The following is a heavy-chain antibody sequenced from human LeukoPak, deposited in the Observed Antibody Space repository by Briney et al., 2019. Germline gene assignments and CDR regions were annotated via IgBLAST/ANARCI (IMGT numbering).Heavy chain of an antibody. CDR1: GFTFSSYW. CDR3: ARKAPSAYYDFWSGRSGYYYYGKDV. Sequence: GGSLRLSCAASGFTFSSYWMSWVRQAPGKGLEWVANIKQDGSEKYYVDSVKGRFTISRDNAKNSLYLQMNSLRAEDTAVYYCARKAPSAYYDFWSGRSGYYYYGKDVWGQGTTVTVSS. CDR2: IKQDGSEK. D-gene: IGHD3-3*01. V-gene: IGHV3-7*01. J-gene: IGHJ6*02.